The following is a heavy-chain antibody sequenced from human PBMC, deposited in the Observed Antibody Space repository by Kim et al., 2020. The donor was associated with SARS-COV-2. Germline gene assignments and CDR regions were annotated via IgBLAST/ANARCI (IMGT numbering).Heavy chain of an antibody. CDR2: ISYDGSNK. D-gene: IGHD2-8*01. CDR1: GFTFSSYA. CDR3: ARTKGACYYYGMDV. J-gene: IGHJ6*02. V-gene: IGHV3-30-3*01. Sequence: GGSLRLSCAASGFTFSSYAMHWVRQAPGKGLEWVAVISYDGSNKYYADSVKGRFTISRDNSKNTLYLQMNSLRAEDTAVYYCARTKGACYYYGMDVWGQGTTVTVSS.